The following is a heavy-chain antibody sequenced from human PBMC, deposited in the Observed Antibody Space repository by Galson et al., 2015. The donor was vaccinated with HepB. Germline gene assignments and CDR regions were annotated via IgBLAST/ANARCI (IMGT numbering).Heavy chain of an antibody. CDR2: IDPSDSYT. D-gene: IGHD2-2*01. J-gene: IGHJ4*02. Sequence: QSGAEVKKPGESLRISCKGSGYSFTSYWISWVRQMPGKGLEWMGRIDPSDSYTNYSPSFQGHVTISADKSISTAYLQWSSLKASDTAMYYCARVTWDIVVVPAANKDYWGQGTLVTVSS. V-gene: IGHV5-10-1*01. CDR3: ARVTWDIVVVPAANKDY. CDR1: GYSFTSYW.